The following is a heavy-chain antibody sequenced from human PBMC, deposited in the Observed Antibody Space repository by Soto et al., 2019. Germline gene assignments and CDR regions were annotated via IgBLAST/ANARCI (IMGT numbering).Heavy chain of an antibody. Sequence: EVQLVESGGGLVKPGGSLRLSCAASGFTFSNAWMNWVRQAPGKGLEWVGRIKSKTDGGTIDYAAPVKGRFTISRDDSKNTLYLQMNSLKTEDTAVYYCTTGYDFWSGYLAYWGQGTLVTVSS. CDR1: GFTFSNAW. J-gene: IGHJ4*02. CDR2: IKSKTDGGTI. CDR3: TTGYDFWSGYLAY. D-gene: IGHD3-3*01. V-gene: IGHV3-15*07.